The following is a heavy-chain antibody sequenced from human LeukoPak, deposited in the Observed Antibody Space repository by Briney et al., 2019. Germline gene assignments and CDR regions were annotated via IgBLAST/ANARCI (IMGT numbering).Heavy chain of an antibody. D-gene: IGHD2-21*01. CDR3: ARGQGSRYLDNWFDP. J-gene: IGHJ5*02. V-gene: IGHV1-69*13. CDR1: GGTFSSYA. Sequence: ASVKVSCKASGGTFSSYAISWVRQAPGQGLEWMGGIIPIFGTANYVQKFQGRVTITADESTSTAYMELSSLRSEDTAVYYCARGQGSRYLDNWFDPWGQGTLVTVSS. CDR2: IIPIFGTA.